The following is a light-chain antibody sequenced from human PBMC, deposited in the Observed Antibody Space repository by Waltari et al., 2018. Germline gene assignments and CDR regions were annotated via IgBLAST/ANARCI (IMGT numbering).Light chain of an antibody. CDR2: PA. CDR1: QGIGSF. Sequence: DIQMAQSPSSLSASVGDNVTISCRASQGIGSFLAWYHQKPGKVPNLLIYPALQSGVPSRFGGSGSGTEFTLTINSLQPDDVGTYYCQKCDSAPFTFGPGTTVDVK. CDR3: QKCDSAPFT. V-gene: IGKV1-27*01. J-gene: IGKJ3*01.